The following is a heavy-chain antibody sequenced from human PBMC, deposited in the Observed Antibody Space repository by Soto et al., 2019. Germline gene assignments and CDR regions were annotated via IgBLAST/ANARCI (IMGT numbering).Heavy chain of an antibody. CDR3: ARVGDGIDVPGRIQYFDH. CDR2: INYSGNT. Sequence: SETLSLTCTVSGGSISTHFWSWIRQPPGEGPEWLGYINYSGNTNYNPSLKNRATMSIDTSKKEFSLKLRSVTATDTAVYYCARVGDGIDVPGRIQYFDHWGQGTLVTVSS. D-gene: IGHD3-10*01. J-gene: IGHJ4*02. CDR1: GGSISTHF. V-gene: IGHV4-59*11.